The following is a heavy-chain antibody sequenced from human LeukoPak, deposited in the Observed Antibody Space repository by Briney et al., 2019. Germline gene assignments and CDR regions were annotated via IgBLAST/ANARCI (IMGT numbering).Heavy chain of an antibody. V-gene: IGHV3-23*01. CDR1: GFTINNYV. CDR3: ARRLTSRAFDY. CDR2: ISDTGDAT. Sequence: PGGSLRLSCVVSGFTINNYVMTWVRQDPGKGLEWVSSISDTGDATYFADAVKGRFTISRDNSKNTLYLQMNSLRAEDTATYYCARRLTSRAFDYWGQGTLVTISS. J-gene: IGHJ4*02.